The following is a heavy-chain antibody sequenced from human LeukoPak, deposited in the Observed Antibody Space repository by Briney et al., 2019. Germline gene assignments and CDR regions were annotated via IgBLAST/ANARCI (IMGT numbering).Heavy chain of an antibody. D-gene: IGHD2-15*01. CDR1: GLTFNNYA. J-gene: IGHJ3*02. CDR3: ATSVGSDWAFDI. V-gene: IGHV3-23*01. Sequence: GGSLRLSCAVSGLTFNNYAMSWVRQAPGKGLEWVSAISKSGDHTYYAASAKGRFTIYRDNSKNTLYLQMNSLRAEDTAVYYCATSVGSDWAFDIWGQGTMVTVSS. CDR2: ISKSGDHT.